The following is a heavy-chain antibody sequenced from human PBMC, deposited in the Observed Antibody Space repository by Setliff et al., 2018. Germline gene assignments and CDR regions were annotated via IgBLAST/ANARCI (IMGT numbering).Heavy chain of an antibody. CDR3: AKDLGEDGHYYYYMDV. CDR2: VYRGGSTT. Sequence: GGSLRLSCAASGFTFNNYAMSWVRQATGKRLEWVSVVYRGGSTTFYADSVKGQFTISRDDSKNTLYLQMNSLTVDDTAVYYCAKDLGEDGHYYYYMDVWGKGTTVTVSS. CDR1: GFTFNNYA. D-gene: IGHD4-17*01. J-gene: IGHJ6*03. V-gene: IGHV3-23*03.